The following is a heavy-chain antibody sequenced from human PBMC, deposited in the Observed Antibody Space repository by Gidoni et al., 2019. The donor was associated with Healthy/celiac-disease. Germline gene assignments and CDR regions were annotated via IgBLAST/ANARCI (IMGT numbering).Heavy chain of an antibody. V-gene: IGHV3-48*02. Sequence: EVQLVESGGGLVQPGGSLRLSCAACGFSFSHYSMKWVGQEQGKGLGCVSYISSGIGTIPDAALGSGRFPISREKAKNSLYLKRNSRRDEDTVVYYCARERGGAGGGYALDYWGQGTLVTVSS. J-gene: IGHJ4*02. CDR3: ARERGGAGGGYALDY. D-gene: IGHD5-12*01. CDR1: GFSFSHYS. CDR2: ISSGIGTI.